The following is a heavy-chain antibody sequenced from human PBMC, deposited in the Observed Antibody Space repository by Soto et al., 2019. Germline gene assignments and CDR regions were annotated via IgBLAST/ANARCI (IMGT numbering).Heavy chain of an antibody. CDR1: GYTFTSYG. CDR3: ARDHCSSTSCYSAVDY. CDR2: ISAYNGNT. D-gene: IGHD2-2*02. V-gene: IGHV1-18*04. J-gene: IGHJ4*02. Sequence: QVQLVQSGAEVKKPGASVKVSCKASGYTFTSYGISWVRQAPGQGLEWMGWISAYNGNTNYAQKLQGRVTMTTDTATSTAYMELRSQRSDDTAVYYCARDHCSSTSCYSAVDYWGQGTLVTVSS.